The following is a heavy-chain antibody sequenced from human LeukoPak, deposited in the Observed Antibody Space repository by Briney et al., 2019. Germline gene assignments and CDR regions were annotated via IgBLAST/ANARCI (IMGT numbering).Heavy chain of an antibody. D-gene: IGHD3-22*01. CDR2: ISSSSSYI. J-gene: IGHJ4*02. CDR3: AKDAHYYDSSGTDY. V-gene: IGHV3-21*01. Sequence: GGSLRLSCAASGFTFSSYGMNWVRQAPGKGLEWVSSISSSSSYIYYADSVKGRFTISRDNAKNSLYLQVNSLRAEDTAVYYCAKDAHYYDSSGTDYWGQGTLVTVSS. CDR1: GFTFSSYG.